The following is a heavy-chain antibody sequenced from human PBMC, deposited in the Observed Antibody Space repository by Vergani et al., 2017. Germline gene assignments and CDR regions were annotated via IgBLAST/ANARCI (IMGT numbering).Heavy chain of an antibody. V-gene: IGHV3-30*18. CDR2: ISNDGSKK. Sequence: LVESGGGLVQPGGSLKLSCAASGFSFSSHAIHWVRQAPGKGLEWVAVISNDGSKKYYADSVKGRFTISRDNSKNTLDLQMNSLRTQDTAVYYCAKAGSVTSGSLQYNFYMDVWGKGTTVTVS. D-gene: IGHD3-10*01. J-gene: IGHJ6*03. CDR3: AKAGSVTSGSLQYNFYMDV. CDR1: GFSFSSHA.